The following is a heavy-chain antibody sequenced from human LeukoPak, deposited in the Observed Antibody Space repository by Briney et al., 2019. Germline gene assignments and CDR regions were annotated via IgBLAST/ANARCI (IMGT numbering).Heavy chain of an antibody. D-gene: IGHD2-15*01. CDR3: ARKQPESCSGGSCYSYFQH. CDR1: GFTVSSNY. Sequence: GGSLRLSCAASGFTVSSNYMSWVRQAPGKGLEWVSVIYSGGSTYYADSVKGRFTISRDSSKNTLYLQMNSLRAEDTAVYYCARKQPESCSGGSCYSYFQHWGQGTLVTVSS. V-gene: IGHV3-53*01. J-gene: IGHJ1*01. CDR2: IYSGGST.